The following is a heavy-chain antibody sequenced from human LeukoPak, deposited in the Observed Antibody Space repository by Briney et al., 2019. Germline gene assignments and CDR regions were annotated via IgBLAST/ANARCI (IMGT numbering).Heavy chain of an antibody. CDR2: IYYSEST. CDR1: GGSMSSSSYY. Sequence: SETLSLTCTVSGGSMSSSSYYWGWIRQPPGKGLEWIGSIYYSESTYQNPSLKSRVTISVDTSKNQFSLKLSSVTAADTAVYYCARVPTVTFFDYWGQGTLVTVSS. J-gene: IGHJ4*02. CDR3: ARVPTVTFFDY. D-gene: IGHD4-17*01. V-gene: IGHV4-39*07.